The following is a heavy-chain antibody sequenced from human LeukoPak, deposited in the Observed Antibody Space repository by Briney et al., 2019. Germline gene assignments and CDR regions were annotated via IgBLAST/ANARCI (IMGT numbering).Heavy chain of an antibody. D-gene: IGHD3-3*01. Sequence: GGSLRLSCAASGFTFSSYAMSWVRQAPGKGLEGVSGISGSGGSTYYTDSVKGRFTISRDNSKNTLYLQMNSLRAEDTAVYYCAKVDGITIFEVFDFWGQGTLATVSS. CDR1: GFTFSSYA. V-gene: IGHV3-23*01. J-gene: IGHJ4*02. CDR3: AKVDGITIFEVFDF. CDR2: ISGSGGST.